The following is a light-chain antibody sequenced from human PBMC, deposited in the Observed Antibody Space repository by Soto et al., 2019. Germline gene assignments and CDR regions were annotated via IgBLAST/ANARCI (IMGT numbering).Light chain of an antibody. Sequence: QSALTQPASVSGSPGQSITISCTGASRDVGDYKLVSWYQQHPGKATKLMIYEGSKRPSGVSNRFSGSKSGNTASLTISGLQAEDEDDYYCSSYTSSSNYVFGTGTKVTV. V-gene: IGLV2-14*02. J-gene: IGLJ1*01. CDR1: SRDVGDYKL. CDR2: EGS. CDR3: SSYTSSSNYV.